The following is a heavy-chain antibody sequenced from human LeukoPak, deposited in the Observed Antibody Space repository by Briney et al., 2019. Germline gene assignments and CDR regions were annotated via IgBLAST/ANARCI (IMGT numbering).Heavy chain of an antibody. V-gene: IGHV3-53*01. J-gene: IGHJ4*02. CDR2: VYSGGST. Sequence: GGSLRLSCAAFGFTVSTNYMSWARQAPGKGLEWVSVVYSGGSTHCADSVKGRFTISRDNSKNTLYLQMNRLRGEDTAVYYCARGYLREPFDSWGQGTLVIVSS. CDR3: ARGYLREPFDS. CDR1: GFTVSTNY. D-gene: IGHD1-14*01.